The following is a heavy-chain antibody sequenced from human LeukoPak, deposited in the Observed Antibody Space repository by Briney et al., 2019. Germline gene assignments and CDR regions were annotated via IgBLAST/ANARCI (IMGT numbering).Heavy chain of an antibody. CDR3: VRWSYDNSAYYYDH. CDR1: GFTFSRHY. D-gene: IGHD3-22*01. V-gene: IGHV3-7*03. J-gene: IGHJ4*02. Sequence: GGSLRLSCVASGFTFSRHYMSWVRQAPGKGLEWVANIKQDSSAKAYVDSVKGRFTVSRDNAKNSMSLQMNSLRAEDTAIYYCVRWSYDNSAYYYDHWGQGTLVIVSS. CDR2: IKQDSSAK.